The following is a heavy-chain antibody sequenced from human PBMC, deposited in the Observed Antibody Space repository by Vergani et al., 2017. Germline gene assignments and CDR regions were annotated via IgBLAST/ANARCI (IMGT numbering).Heavy chain of an antibody. J-gene: IGHJ4*02. V-gene: IGHV1-69*01. CDR3: ARMGRGYSGYDRGYFDY. CDR2: IIPSFGTA. D-gene: IGHD5-12*01. Sequence: QVQLVQSGAEVKKPGSSVKVSCKASGGTFSSYAISWVRQAPGQGLEWMGGIIPSFGTANYEQKFQGRVTITADESTSTAYMELSSLRSEDTAVDYCARMGRGYSGYDRGYFDYWGQGTLVTVSS. CDR1: GGTFSSYA.